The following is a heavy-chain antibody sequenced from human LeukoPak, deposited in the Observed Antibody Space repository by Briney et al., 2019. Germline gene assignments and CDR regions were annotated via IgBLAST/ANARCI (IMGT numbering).Heavy chain of an antibody. CDR1: GYTFTSYD. Sequence: ASVKVSCKASGYTFTSYDINWVRQATGQGHEWMGWMNPNSGNTGYAQKFQGRVTITRNTSISTAYMELSSLRSEDTAVYYCARASVVKDYYFDYWGQGTLVTVSS. V-gene: IGHV1-8*03. J-gene: IGHJ4*02. D-gene: IGHD4-23*01. CDR2: MNPNSGNT. CDR3: ARASVVKDYYFDY.